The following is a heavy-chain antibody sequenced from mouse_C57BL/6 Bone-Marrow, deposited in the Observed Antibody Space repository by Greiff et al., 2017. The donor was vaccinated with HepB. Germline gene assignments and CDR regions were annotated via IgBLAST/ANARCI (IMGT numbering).Heavy chain of an antibody. D-gene: IGHD2-3*01. CDR2: IDPETGGT. CDR1: GYTFTDYE. CDR3: TRSDDGYYRYWFAY. Sequence: LQESGAELVRPGASVTLSCKASGYTFTDYEMHWVKQTPVHGLEWIGAIDPETGGTANNQKFKGKSILTADKYSSTAYMELRSLTSEDSAVYYCTRSDDGYYRYWFAYWGQGTLVTVSA. J-gene: IGHJ3*01. V-gene: IGHV1-15*01.